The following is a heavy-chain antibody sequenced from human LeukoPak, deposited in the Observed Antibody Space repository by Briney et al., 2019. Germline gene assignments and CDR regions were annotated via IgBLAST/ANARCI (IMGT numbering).Heavy chain of an antibody. D-gene: IGHD5-18*01. CDR1: GFTFSNYG. V-gene: IGHV3-33*01. J-gene: IGHJ4*02. CDR3: TRDVGHSALAN. CDR2: IWHDGTNK. Sequence: GGSLRPSCAASGFTFSNYGMHWVRQAPGKGLEWVAVIWHDGTNKYYADSVKGRFTISRDNSKNTLYLQMNSLRAEDTAVYYCTRDVGHSALANWGQGVLVTVSS.